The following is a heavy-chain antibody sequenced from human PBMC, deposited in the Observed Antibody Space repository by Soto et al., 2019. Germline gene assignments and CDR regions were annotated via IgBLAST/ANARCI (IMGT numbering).Heavy chain of an antibody. D-gene: IGHD2-21*01. Sequence: SLRLSCAGSGLTLNSYGLTWVRQAPGKGLEWVSPISAITNYKDSADSLQGRFTISRDNAKNSLYLQMNSLRAEDTGVCYCSQMWFDYWAQGTPVTVSS. J-gene: IGHJ4*02. V-gene: IGHV3-21*01. CDR3: SQMWFDY. CDR1: GLTLNSYG. CDR2: ISAITNYK.